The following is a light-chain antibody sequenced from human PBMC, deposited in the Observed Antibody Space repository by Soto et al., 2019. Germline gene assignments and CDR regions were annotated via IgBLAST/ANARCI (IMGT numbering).Light chain of an antibody. J-gene: IGLJ1*01. V-gene: IGLV2-11*01. Sequence: QSVLTQPRSVSGSPGQSVTISCTGTSSDAGGYNYVSWYQQHPGKAPKLMIYGVSKRPSGVPDRFSGSKSGNTASLTISGLQAEDEADYYCCSYAGSYTYVFGTGTKVTVL. CDR1: SSDAGGYNY. CDR3: CSYAGSYTYV. CDR2: GVS.